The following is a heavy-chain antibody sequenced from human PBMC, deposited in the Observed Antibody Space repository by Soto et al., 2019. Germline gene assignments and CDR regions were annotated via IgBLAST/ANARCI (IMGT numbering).Heavy chain of an antibody. D-gene: IGHD3-9*01. J-gene: IGHJ4*02. CDR3: AKDPPYYDILTGYYDY. CDR1: GFTFSSYA. Sequence: GGSLRLSCAASGFTFSSYAMSWVRQAPGKGLEWVSAISGSGGSTYYADSVKGRFTISRDNSKNTLYLQMNSLRAEDTALYYCAKDPPYYDILTGYYDYWGQGTLVTVSS. V-gene: IGHV3-23*01. CDR2: ISGSGGST.